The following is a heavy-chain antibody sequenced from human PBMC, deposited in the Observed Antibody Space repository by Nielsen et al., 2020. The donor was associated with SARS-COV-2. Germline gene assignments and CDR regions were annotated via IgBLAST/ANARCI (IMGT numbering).Heavy chain of an antibody. D-gene: IGHD3-10*01. V-gene: IGHV3-30*18. Sequence: GGSLRLSCAASGFTFSSYGMHWVRQAPGKGLEWVAVISYDGSNKYYADSVKGRFTISRDNSKNTLYLQMNSLRAEDTAVYYCAKDLGRYGYYYYGMDVWGQGTTVTVSS. CDR3: AKDLGRYGYYYYGMDV. CDR1: GFTFSSYG. CDR2: ISYDGSNK. J-gene: IGHJ6*02.